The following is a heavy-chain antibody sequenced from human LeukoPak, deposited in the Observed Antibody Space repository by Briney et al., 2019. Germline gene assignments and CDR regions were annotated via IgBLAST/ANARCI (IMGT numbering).Heavy chain of an antibody. D-gene: IGHD1-26*01. J-gene: IGHJ4*02. Sequence: GSLRVSCAASGFTFSNAWMSWIRQPPGNGLEWIGYIYYSGSTNYNPSLKSRVTISVDTSKNQFSLKLSSVTAADTAVYYCARQIGGSYYVNFDYWGQGTLVTVSS. CDR1: GFTFSNAW. V-gene: IGHV4-59*08. CDR2: IYYSGST. CDR3: ARQIGGSYYVNFDY.